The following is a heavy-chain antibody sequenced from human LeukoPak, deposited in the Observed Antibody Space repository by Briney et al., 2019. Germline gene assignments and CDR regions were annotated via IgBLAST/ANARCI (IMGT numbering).Heavy chain of an antibody. CDR2: ISSSSSYI. CDR1: GFTFSSYS. CDR3: ARGPPRYYYDSSGYYPDY. J-gene: IGHJ4*02. Sequence: GGSLRLSCAASGFTFSSYSMNWVRQAPGKGLEGVSSISSSSSYIYYADSVKGRFTISRDNAKNSLYLQMNSLRAEDTAVYYGARGPPRYYYDSSGYYPDYWGQGTLVTVSS. D-gene: IGHD3-22*01. V-gene: IGHV3-21*01.